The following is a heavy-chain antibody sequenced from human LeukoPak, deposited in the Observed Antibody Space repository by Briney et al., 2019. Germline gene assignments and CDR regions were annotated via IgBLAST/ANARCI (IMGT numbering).Heavy chain of an antibody. V-gene: IGHV4-34*01. CDR3: ARAPLRQLWRRGLGY. CDR2: INHSGST. J-gene: IGHJ4*02. D-gene: IGHD5-18*01. CDR1: GGSFSGYY. Sequence: SETLSLTCAVYGGSFSGYYWSWVRQPPGKGLEWIGEINHSGSTNYIPSLESLVSRSVDTSKNQFSLKLSSVTAADTAVYYCARAPLRQLWRRGLGYWGQGTLVTVSS.